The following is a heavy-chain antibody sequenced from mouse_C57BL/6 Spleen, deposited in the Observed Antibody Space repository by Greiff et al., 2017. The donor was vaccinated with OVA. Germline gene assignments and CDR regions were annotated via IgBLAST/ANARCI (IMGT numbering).Heavy chain of an antibody. CDR1: GYSFTDYN. D-gene: IGHD1-1*01. Sequence: VQLQQSGPELVKPGASVKISCKASGYSFTDYNMNWVKQSNGKSLEWIGVINPNYGTTSYNQKFKGKATLPVDQSSSTASMQLHRLTSEDSAVYFFASEWYRTFVAPCFVASWGHGPLVPVSA. CDR3: ASEWYRTFVAPCFVAS. V-gene: IGHV1-39*01. J-gene: IGHJ3*01. CDR2: INPNYGTT.